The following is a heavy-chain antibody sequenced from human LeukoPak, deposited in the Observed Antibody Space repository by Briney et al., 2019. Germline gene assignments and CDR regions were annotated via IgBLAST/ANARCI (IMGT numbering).Heavy chain of an antibody. CDR3: ARGRCSTTSCYLGH. D-gene: IGHD2-2*01. J-gene: IGHJ4*02. V-gene: IGHV4-59*12. CDR1: GGSISSYY. CDR2: IYYSGST. Sequence: SETLSLTCTVSGGSISSYYWSWIRQPPGKGLEWIGYIYYSGSTNYNPSLKSRVTISVDTSKNQFSLKLSSVTAADTALYYCARGRCSTTSCYLGHWGQGTLVTVSS.